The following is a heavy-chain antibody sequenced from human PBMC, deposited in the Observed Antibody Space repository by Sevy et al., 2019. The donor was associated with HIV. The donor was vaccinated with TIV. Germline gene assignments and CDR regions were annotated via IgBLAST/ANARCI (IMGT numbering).Heavy chain of an antibody. V-gene: IGHV1-18*01. D-gene: IGHD2-15*01. CDR2: SSGDNGNS. Sequence: ASVKVSCKASGFNLNIYGISWVRQAPGQGLEWLGWSSGDNGNSNYAQKLQGRVTMTTDTSTSTAYMELRSLRSDDTGVDYWWRNLGREGADCRGGSWPYSNGNDVLGQGNT. J-gene: IGHJ6*02. CDR1: GFNLNIYG. CDR3: WRNLGREGADCRGGSWPYSNGNDV.